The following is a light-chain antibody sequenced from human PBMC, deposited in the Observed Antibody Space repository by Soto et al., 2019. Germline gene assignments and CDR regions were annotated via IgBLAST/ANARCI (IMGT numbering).Light chain of an antibody. CDR3: GTWDSSLSAGV. V-gene: IGLV1-51*01. CDR1: SFNIGNNY. J-gene: IGLJ1*01. Sequence: QSVLTQPPSVSAAPGQKVTISCSGSSFNIGNNYVSWYQQLPGTAPKLLIYDNNNRPSGIPDRFSGSKSGTSATLGITGLQTGDEADYYCGTWDSSLSAGVFGTGTKLTVL. CDR2: DNN.